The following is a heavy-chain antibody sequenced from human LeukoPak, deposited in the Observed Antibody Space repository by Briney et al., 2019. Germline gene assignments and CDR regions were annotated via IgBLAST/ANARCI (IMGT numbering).Heavy chain of an antibody. J-gene: IGHJ4*02. CDR1: LDSTTSNF. Sequence: PSETLSLTCTVSLDSTTSNFWSWVRQPPGKGLEWIGEIHRSGSPNYNPSLQRRVTISIDRSRNQIALEVSSVTAADTAVYYCARKILGGFNPGAYWGQGTLVTVSS. V-gene: IGHV4-4*02. CDR2: IHRSGSP. CDR3: ARKILGGFNPGAY. D-gene: IGHD1-14*01.